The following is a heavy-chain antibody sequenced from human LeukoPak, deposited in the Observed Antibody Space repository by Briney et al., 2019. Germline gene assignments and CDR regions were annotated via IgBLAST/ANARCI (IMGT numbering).Heavy chain of an antibody. CDR1: GGSIANKW. D-gene: IGHD3-22*01. J-gene: IGHJ3*02. CDR2: IHYNGDT. Sequence: SETLSLTCVVSGGSIANKWCSWLRQPPGKGLEWIGEIHYNGDTNYISPLKSRVIMSEDRSKNQFSLNLISVTAADTAVYYCASYYHTRGWTFDIWGQGTMVTVSS. V-gene: IGHV4-4*02. CDR3: ASYYHTRGWTFDI.